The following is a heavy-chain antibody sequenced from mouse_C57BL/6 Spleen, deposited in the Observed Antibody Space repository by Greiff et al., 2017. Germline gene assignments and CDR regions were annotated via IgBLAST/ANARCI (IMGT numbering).Heavy chain of an antibody. J-gene: IGHJ2*01. V-gene: IGHV1-55*01. D-gene: IGHD1-1*01. Sequence: QVQLKQPGAELVKPGASVKMSCKASGYTFTSYWITWVKQRPGQGLEWIGDIYPGSGSTNYNEKFKSKATLTVDTSSSTAYMQLSSLTSEDSAVYYCARPGSSFYYFDYWGQGTTLTVSS. CDR2: IYPGSGST. CDR1: GYTFTSYW. CDR3: ARPGSSFYYFDY.